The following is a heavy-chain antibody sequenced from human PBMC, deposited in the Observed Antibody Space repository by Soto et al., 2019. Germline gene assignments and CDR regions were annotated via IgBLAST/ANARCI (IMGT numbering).Heavy chain of an antibody. J-gene: IGHJ6*02. CDR1: GGSISSSSYY. CDR3: ARPSIAAEYYYYYGMDV. V-gene: IGHV4-39*01. CDR2: IYYSGST. Sequence: QLQLQESGPGLVKPSETLSLTCTVSGGSISSSSYYWGWIRQPPGKGLEWIGSIYYSGSTYYNPSLKSRVTISVDTSTNQCSLKLSSVTAADTAVYYCARPSIAAEYYYYYGMDVWGQGTTVTVSS. D-gene: IGHD6-13*01.